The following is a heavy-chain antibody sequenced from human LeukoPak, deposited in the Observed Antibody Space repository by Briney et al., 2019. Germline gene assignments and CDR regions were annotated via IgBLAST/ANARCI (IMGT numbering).Heavy chain of an antibody. CDR2: TSGRSTYI. V-gene: IGHV3-21*01. CDR3: ARVSAWTHAFDI. J-gene: IGHJ3*02. D-gene: IGHD3/OR15-3a*01. CDR1: GFTFSTYT. Sequence: GGSLRLSCAASGFTFSTYTMHWVRQAPGEGLEWVSSTSGRSTYIYYADSVKGRFTISRDNGKNSLYLHMNSLRAEDTAVYYCARVSAWTHAFDIWGQGTVVTVSS.